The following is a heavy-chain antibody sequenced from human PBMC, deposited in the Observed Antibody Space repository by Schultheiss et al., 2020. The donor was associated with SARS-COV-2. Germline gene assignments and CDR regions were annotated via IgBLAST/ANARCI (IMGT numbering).Heavy chain of an antibody. D-gene: IGHD2-2*01. V-gene: IGHV4-59*12. Sequence: SQTLSLTCTVSGGSISSYYWSWIRQPAGKGLEWIGYIYYSGSTNYNPSLKSRVTISVDTSKNQFSLKLSSVTAADTAVYYCARGSYCSSTSCPFDYWGQGTLVTVSS. CDR3: ARGSYCSSTSCPFDY. CDR1: GGSISSYY. J-gene: IGHJ4*02. CDR2: IYYSGST.